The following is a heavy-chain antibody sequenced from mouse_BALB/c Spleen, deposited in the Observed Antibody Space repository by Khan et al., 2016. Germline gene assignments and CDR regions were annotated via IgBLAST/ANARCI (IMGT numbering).Heavy chain of an antibody. D-gene: IGHD2-1*01. CDR2: IYARDVDT. CDR3: ARGCSGNYVFAY. Sequence: QVQLQQSGAELARPGASVKLSCKASGYTFTSYWMQWVKQRPGQGLQWIGTIYARDVDTRYTQKLTGKSTLTADKSSSPAYMQLSSLASEDSAVYYCARGCSGNYVFAYWGQGTLVTVSA. CDR1: GYTFTSYW. V-gene: IGHV1-87*01. J-gene: IGHJ3*01.